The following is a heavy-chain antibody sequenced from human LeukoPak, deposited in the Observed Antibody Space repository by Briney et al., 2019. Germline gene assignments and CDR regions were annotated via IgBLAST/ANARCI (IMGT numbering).Heavy chain of an antibody. J-gene: IGHJ4*02. D-gene: IGHD6-19*01. CDR1: GFTFSSYW. CDR2: IKQDGSEK. Sequence: PGGSLRLSCAASGFTFSSYWMSWVRQAPGKGLERVSNIKQDGSEKYYVDSVKGRSTISRDNAKNSLYLQMSSLRAEDTAVYYRARDRGHSSGWYRFDYWGQGTLVTVSS. V-gene: IGHV3-7*03. CDR3: ARDRGHSSGWYRFDY.